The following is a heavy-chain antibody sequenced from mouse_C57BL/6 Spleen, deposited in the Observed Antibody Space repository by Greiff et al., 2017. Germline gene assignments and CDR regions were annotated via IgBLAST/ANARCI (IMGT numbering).Heavy chain of an antibody. D-gene: IGHD1-2*01. Sequence: QVQLQQSGPELVKPGASVKISCKASGYAFSSAWMNWVKQRPGKGLEWIGRIDPGDGDTKYNGKFKGKATLTADKSSSTAYMQLSCLTSWDSAFSSCASADWALLGGFAYWAQGTLVTVSA. CDR1: GYAFSSAW. J-gene: IGHJ3*01. CDR3: ASADWALLGGFAY. V-gene: IGHV1-82*01. CDR2: IDPGDGDT.